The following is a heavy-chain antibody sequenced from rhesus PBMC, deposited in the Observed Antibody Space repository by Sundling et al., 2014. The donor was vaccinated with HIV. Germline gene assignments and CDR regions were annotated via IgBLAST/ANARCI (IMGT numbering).Heavy chain of an antibody. D-gene: IGHD5-12*01. V-gene: IGHV4-106*01. CDR3: SLTRLQFFDY. CDR2: IYGRSAAT. CDR1: GGSVSDDYY. Sequence: QVQLQESGPGLVKPSATLSLTCVVSGGSVSDDYYWSWIRQSPGKGLEWIGNIYGRSAATNYNPSLRSRVTISEDTSKNQFSLTLSSVTAADTAVYYCSLTRLQFFDYWGLGLLVTVSS. J-gene: IGHJ4*01.